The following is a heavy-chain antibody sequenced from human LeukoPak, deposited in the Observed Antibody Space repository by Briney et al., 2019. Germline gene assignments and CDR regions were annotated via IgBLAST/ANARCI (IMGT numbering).Heavy chain of an antibody. CDR3: ARLRDGRWLLEY. Sequence: SETLSLTCTASGGSISSSCYYWGWIRQPPGKGLEWIASINYSGTTYYSPSLKSRVTISEDRSKNQFSLKLSSVTAADTAVYYCARLRDGRWLLEYWGQGTLVTVSS. CDR2: INYSGTT. J-gene: IGHJ4*02. CDR1: GGSISSSCYY. D-gene: IGHD5-24*01. V-gene: IGHV4-39*01.